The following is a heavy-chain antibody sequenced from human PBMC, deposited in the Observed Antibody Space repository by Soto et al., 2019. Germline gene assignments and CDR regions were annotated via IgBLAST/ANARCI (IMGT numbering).Heavy chain of an antibody. CDR3: ATSYGSGSRAFDY. Sequence: VAPVKVSCKASGDTFSFYTINWVRQAPGLGLEWMGRVNPILSMSNYAQKFQGRVTMTADKSTSTAYMELRSLRSEDTAFYYCATSYGSGSRAFDYWGQGALVTVSS. J-gene: IGHJ4*02. CDR1: GDTFSFYT. D-gene: IGHD3-10*01. V-gene: IGHV1-69*02. CDR2: VNPILSMS.